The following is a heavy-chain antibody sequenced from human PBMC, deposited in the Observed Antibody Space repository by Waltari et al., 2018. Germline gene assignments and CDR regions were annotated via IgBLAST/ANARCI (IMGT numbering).Heavy chain of an antibody. CDR2: IGNNAVAT. CDR1: GFTFSDYA. V-gene: IGHV3-64D*08. J-gene: IGHJ1*01. Sequence: EVHLVESGGGLVQPGGSLRLSCSVSGFTFSDYAMHWVRRAPGKGLEYVSTIGNNAVATHDADSVTGRFTISRDNDENRLYLQMNSLRPEDTAIYYCVKEQPMAGTAPFDSWGQGTLVTVS. CDR3: VKEQPMAGTAPFDS. D-gene: IGHD1-1*01.